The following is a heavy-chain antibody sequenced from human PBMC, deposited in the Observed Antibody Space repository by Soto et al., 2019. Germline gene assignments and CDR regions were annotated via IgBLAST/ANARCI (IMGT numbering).Heavy chain of an antibody. CDR3: AKDRIDSYDSSGYYRAFFGGTAFDY. D-gene: IGHD3-22*01. V-gene: IGHV3-23*01. J-gene: IGHJ4*02. CDR2: IIGSGANT. Sequence: PGGSLRLSCAASGFTFSSYAMSWVRQAPGKGPEWVSTIIGSGANTYYADSVKGRITISRVNSENTLYLQMNSLRAEDTATYYCAKDRIDSYDSSGYYRAFFGGTAFDYWGQGALVTVSS. CDR1: GFTFSSYA.